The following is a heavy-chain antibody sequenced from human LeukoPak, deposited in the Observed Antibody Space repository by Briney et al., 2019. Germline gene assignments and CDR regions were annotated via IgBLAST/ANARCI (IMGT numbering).Heavy chain of an antibody. J-gene: IGHJ4*02. V-gene: IGHV1-3*01. CDR3: TRETSSRYFDY. CDR1: GYTFTSYA. CDR2: INAGNGNT. Sequence: LRASVKVSCKAPGYTFTSYAMHWVRQAPGQRLEWMGWINAGNGNTKYSQKFQGRVTITRNTSISTAYMELSSLRSEDTAVYYCTRETSSRYFDYWGQGTLVTVSS.